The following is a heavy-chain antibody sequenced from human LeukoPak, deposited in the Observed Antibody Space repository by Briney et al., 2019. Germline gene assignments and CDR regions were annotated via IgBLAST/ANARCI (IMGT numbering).Heavy chain of an antibody. J-gene: IGHJ4*02. Sequence: SETLSLTCAVYGGSFSGYYWSWIRQPPGKGLEWIGYIYYSGSTYYNPSLKSRVTISVDTSKNQFSLKLSSVTAADTAVYYCAREDIYCSSTACRYFDYWGQGTLVTVSS. CDR3: AREDIYCSSTACRYFDY. V-gene: IGHV4-30-4*08. CDR1: GGSFSGYY. D-gene: IGHD2-2*01. CDR2: IYYSGST.